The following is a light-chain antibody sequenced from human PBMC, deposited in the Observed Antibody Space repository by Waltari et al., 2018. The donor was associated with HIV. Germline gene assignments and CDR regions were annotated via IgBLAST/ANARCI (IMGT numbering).Light chain of an antibody. Sequence: QSALTQPASVSGSPGQSIPISCTGTSSDVGSYNLVSWYQQHPGKAPKLMIYEVSKRPSGVSNRFSGSKSGNTASLTISGLQAEDEADYYCCSYAGSSTFRVFGGGTKLTVL. CDR1: SSDVGSYNL. CDR3: CSYAGSSTFRV. V-gene: IGLV2-23*02. J-gene: IGLJ2*01. CDR2: EVS.